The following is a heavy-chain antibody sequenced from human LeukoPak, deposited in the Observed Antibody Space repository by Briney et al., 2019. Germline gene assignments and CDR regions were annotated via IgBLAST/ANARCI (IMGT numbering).Heavy chain of an antibody. V-gene: IGHV3-74*01. D-gene: IGHD1-26*01. CDR1: GFTFSSYW. Sequence: GGSLRLSCAASGFTFSSYWMHWVRQAPGKGLVWVSRINSDGSITSYADSVKGRFTISRDNAKNTLYLQMNSLRAEDTSVYYCARGPWEVPLDYWGQGTLLTVSS. CDR3: ARGPWEVPLDY. CDR2: INSDGSIT. J-gene: IGHJ4*02.